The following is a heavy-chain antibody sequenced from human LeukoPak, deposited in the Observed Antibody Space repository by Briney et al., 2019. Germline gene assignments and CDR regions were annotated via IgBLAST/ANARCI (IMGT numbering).Heavy chain of an antibody. Sequence: PGGSLRLSCAASGITFNSYTMNWVRQAPGKGLEWVSSISSSSSYIYYAASVKGRFTISRDNAKNSLYLQMNRLRAEDTAVYYCAKELRGDSGFDYWGQGTLVTVSS. D-gene: IGHD2-21*02. V-gene: IGHV3-21*04. CDR1: GITFNSYT. CDR2: ISSSSSYI. J-gene: IGHJ4*02. CDR3: AKELRGDSGFDY.